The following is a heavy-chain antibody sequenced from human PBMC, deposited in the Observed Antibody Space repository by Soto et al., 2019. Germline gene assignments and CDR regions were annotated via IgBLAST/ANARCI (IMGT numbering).Heavy chain of an antibody. V-gene: IGHV4-59*08. CDR2: IYYSGST. D-gene: IGHD3-3*01. CDR3: ARHPAIFGNDY. J-gene: IGHJ4*02. CDR1: GGSMSSYY. Sequence: SXTLSLTCTVSGGSMSSYYWSWIRQPPVKGLEWIGYIYYSGSTNYNPSLKSRVTISVDTSKNQFSLKLSSVTAADTAVYYCARHPAIFGNDYWGQGTLVTVSS.